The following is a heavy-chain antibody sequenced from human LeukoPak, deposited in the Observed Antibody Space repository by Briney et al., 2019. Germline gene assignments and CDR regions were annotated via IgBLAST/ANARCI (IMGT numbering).Heavy chain of an antibody. V-gene: IGHV3-74*01. J-gene: IGHJ4*02. CDR3: AGGYCPSGVCSLNMGY. CDR2: INSGGSIT. D-gene: IGHD2-8*01. Sequence: QPGESLRLSCAASGFTFSSHWMHWVRQGPGKGLVWLSRINSGGSITNYADSVKGRLTISRDNANNTLYLEINSLTSEDTAVYFCAGGYCPSGVCSLNMGYWGQGTLVTVSS. CDR1: GFTFSSHW.